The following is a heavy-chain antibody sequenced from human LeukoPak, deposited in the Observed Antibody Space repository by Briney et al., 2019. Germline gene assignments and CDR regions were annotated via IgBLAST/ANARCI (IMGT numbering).Heavy chain of an antibody. CDR1: GFTFSSYA. Sequence: PGGSLRLSCAASGFTFSSYAMIWVRQAPGKGLEGVSAISGSGGSTYYADSVKGRFTISRDNSKNTLYLQMNSLRAEDTAVYYCAKMDQLLDLFDYWGQGTLVTVSS. V-gene: IGHV3-23*01. J-gene: IGHJ4*02. CDR3: AKMDQLLDLFDY. D-gene: IGHD2-2*01. CDR2: ISGSGGST.